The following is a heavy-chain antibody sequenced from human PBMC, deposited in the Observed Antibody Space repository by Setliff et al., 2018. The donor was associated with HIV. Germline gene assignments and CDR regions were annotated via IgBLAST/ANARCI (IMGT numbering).Heavy chain of an antibody. Sequence: LRLSCAASGFTFSSYEMNWVRQAPGKGLVWVSRINSDGSSTSYVDSVKGRFTISRDNAKNTLFLQMNSLRAEDTAVYYCARLPQDVRSSIDFWGQGTLVTVSS. CDR2: INSDGSST. CDR3: ARLPQDVRSSIDF. V-gene: IGHV3-74*01. CDR1: GFTFSSYE. D-gene: IGHD6-6*01. J-gene: IGHJ4*02.